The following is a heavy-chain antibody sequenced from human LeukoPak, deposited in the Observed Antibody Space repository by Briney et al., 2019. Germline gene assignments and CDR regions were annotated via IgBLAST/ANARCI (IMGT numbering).Heavy chain of an antibody. J-gene: IGHJ4*02. CDR1: GITFSSYA. D-gene: IGHD5-12*01. V-gene: IGHV3-23*01. CDR3: VRDPYEAY. Sequence: GGSLRLSCVVSGITFSSYAMSWVRQVPGKGLEWVSGIFGSGGRTHYADSVKGRFTISRDNFKNTVFLQMSSLRAEDTAMYYCVRDPYEAYWGQGTLVTVSS. CDR2: IFGSGGRT.